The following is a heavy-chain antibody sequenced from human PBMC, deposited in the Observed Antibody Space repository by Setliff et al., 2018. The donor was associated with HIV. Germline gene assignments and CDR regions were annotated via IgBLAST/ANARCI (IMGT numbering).Heavy chain of an antibody. J-gene: IGHJ3*02. D-gene: IGHD1-26*01. Sequence: GASVKVSCKAPGYTFTGYYIHWVRQAPGQGLEWMGRINPNSGGTKYAQMCQGRVTMTRDTSISKAYMELSRLRSDDTAVYYCARGTRVGANDAFDIWGQGTMVTVSS. V-gene: IGHV1-2*06. CDR1: GYTFTGYY. CDR2: INPNSGGT. CDR3: ARGTRVGANDAFDI.